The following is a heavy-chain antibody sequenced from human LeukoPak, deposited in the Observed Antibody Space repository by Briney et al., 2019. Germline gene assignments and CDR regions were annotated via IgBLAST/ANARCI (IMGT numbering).Heavy chain of an antibody. CDR3: ARRKTRGGPIDS. CDR2: IYYSGST. D-gene: IGHD3-16*01. Sequence: SSETLSLTCTVSGDSIHSFYWSWVRQPPGKGLEWIGYIYYSGSTDYNPSLKSRITISVDTSKNQFSLRLSSVTAADTAIYYCARRKTRGGPIDSWGQGTLVTVSS. V-gene: IGHV4-59*08. CDR1: GDSIHSFY. J-gene: IGHJ5*01.